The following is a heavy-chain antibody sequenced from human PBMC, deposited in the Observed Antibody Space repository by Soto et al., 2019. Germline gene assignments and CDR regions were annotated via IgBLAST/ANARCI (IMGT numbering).Heavy chain of an antibody. CDR2: IYYSGST. CDR1: GGSISSSSYY. CDR3: ASQIGRIRLGELSGWFDP. Sequence: SETLSLTCTVSGGSISSSSYYWGWIRQPPGKGLEWIGSIYYSGSTYYNPSLKSRVTISVDTSKNQFSLKLSSVTAADTAVYYCASQIGRIRLGELSGWFDPWGQGTLVTVSS. D-gene: IGHD3-16*02. V-gene: IGHV4-39*01. J-gene: IGHJ5*02.